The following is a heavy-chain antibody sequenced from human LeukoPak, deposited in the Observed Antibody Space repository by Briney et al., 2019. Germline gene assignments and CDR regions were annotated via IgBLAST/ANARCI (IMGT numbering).Heavy chain of an antibody. J-gene: IGHJ4*02. CDR2: ISSSSTYI. D-gene: IGHD1-26*01. V-gene: IGHV3-21*01. CDR3: ARVLSGCETTRCELDY. Sequence: GGPLRLSCAASGFAFSTYSMNWVRQAPGKGLEWVSSISSSSTYIYYADSVKGRVTISRDNAKNSLYLQMNSLRAEDTAVYYCARVLSGCETTRCELDYWGQGTLVTVSS. CDR1: GFAFSTYS.